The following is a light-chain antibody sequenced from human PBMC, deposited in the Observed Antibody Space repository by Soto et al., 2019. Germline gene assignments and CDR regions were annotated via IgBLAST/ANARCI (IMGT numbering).Light chain of an antibody. V-gene: IGKV3-20*01. Sequence: EIVLTQSPGTLSLSPGERATLSCRASQSVSSSYLAWYQQKPGPAPRLLIYGASSRATGIPDRFSGSGSGTDFTITISRLEPEDFAVYYCQQYGSSPLTFGEGTKVEIK. CDR3: QQYGSSPLT. CDR2: GAS. CDR1: QSVSSSY. J-gene: IGKJ4*01.